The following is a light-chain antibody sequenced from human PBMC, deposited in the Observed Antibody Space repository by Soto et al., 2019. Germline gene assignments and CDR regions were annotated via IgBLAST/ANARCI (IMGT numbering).Light chain of an antibody. Sequence: VVLTQSPGTLSLYPGEGANLSCRASQSVSSNYLAWYQQKTGQAPRLLIYGGSNRATGIPDRLSGGGSGTDFTLTISRLDPEDLPVSFCHCQQYGSSPVLTFGQGNNLEIK. V-gene: IGKV3-20*01. CDR2: GGS. CDR3: QQYGSSPVLT. J-gene: IGKJ2*01. CDR1: QSVSSNY.